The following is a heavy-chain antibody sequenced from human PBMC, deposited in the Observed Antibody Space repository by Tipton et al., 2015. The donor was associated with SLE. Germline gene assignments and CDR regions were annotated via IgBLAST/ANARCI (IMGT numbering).Heavy chain of an antibody. D-gene: IGHD3-22*01. Sequence: TLSLTCTVSGGSISSYYWSWIRQPPGKGLEWIGYIYYSGSTNYNPSLKSRVTISVDTSKNQFSLKLSSVTAADTAVYYCARGSGYYDSSGYYYNWFDPWGQGTLVTVSS. CDR1: GGSISSYY. CDR3: ARGSGYYDSSGYYYNWFDP. V-gene: IGHV4-59*12. J-gene: IGHJ5*02. CDR2: IYYSGST.